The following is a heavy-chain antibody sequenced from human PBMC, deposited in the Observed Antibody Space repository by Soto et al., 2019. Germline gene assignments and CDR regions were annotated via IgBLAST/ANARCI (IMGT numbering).Heavy chain of an antibody. CDR3: AREFYYDSSGIGFDS. V-gene: IGHV4-59*01. J-gene: IGHJ4*02. D-gene: IGHD3-22*01. CDR1: GGSLSGYY. CDR2: FYSSGSP. Sequence: KASETLSLTCTVSGGSLSGYYWSWIRQPTGKGLEWIGDFYSSGSPHHNPSLKNRVSISEDRSKNEFSLKLSSVTAADTAIYYCAREFYYDSSGIGFDSWGQGTLVTVSS.